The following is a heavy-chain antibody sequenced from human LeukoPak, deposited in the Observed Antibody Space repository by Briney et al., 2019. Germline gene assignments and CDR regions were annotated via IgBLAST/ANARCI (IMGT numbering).Heavy chain of an antibody. CDR2: INPSGGST. V-gene: IGHV1-46*01. Sequence: ASVKVSCKASGYTFTSYYMHWVRQAPGQGLEWMGIINPSGGSTSYAQKFQGRVTMTRDTSTSTVYMELSSLRSEDTAVYYCARSPTYDSSGYYSLGSENWFDPWGQGTLVTVSS. J-gene: IGHJ5*02. D-gene: IGHD3-22*01. CDR1: GYTFTSYY. CDR3: ARSPTYDSSGYYSLGSENWFDP.